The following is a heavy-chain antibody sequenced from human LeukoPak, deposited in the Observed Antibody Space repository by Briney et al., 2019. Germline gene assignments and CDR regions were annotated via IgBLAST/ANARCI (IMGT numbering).Heavy chain of an antibody. Sequence: ASVKVSCKASGYTFTSYDINWVRQAPGQGLEWMGWMNPNSGNTGYAQKFQGRVTMTRNTSISTAYMELSSLRSEDTAVYYCARGRIAVAYNNWFDPWGQGTLVTVSS. CDR2: MNPNSGNT. J-gene: IGHJ5*02. CDR1: GYTFTSYD. D-gene: IGHD6-19*01. V-gene: IGHV1-8*01. CDR3: ARGRIAVAYNNWFDP.